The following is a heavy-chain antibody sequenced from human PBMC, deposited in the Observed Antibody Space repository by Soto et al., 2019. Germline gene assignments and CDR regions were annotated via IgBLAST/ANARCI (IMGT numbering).Heavy chain of an antibody. D-gene: IGHD3-10*01. V-gene: IGHV4-34*01. CDR2: INHSGST. CDR1: GGSFSGYY. Sequence: TSETLSLTCAVYGGSFSGYYWSWIRQPPGKGLEWIGEINHSGSTNYNPSLKSRVTISVDTSKNQFSLKLSSVTAADTAVYYCARGLTMVQGGMDVWGKGTTVTAPQ. J-gene: IGHJ6*04. CDR3: ARGLTMVQGGMDV.